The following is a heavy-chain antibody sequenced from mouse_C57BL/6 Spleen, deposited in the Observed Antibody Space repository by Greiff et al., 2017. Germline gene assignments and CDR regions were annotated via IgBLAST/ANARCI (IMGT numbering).Heavy chain of an antibody. D-gene: IGHD1-1*01. Sequence: VQLQQSGAELVKPGASVKISCKASGYAFSRYWMNWVKQRPGKGLEWIGQIYPGDGDTNYNEKFKSKATLTVDKSSSTAYMQLSSLTSEDSAVYYCATYGLDYWGQGTTLTVSS. J-gene: IGHJ2*01. CDR2: IYPGDGDT. CDR3: ATYGLDY. CDR1: GYAFSRYW. V-gene: IGHV1-80*01.